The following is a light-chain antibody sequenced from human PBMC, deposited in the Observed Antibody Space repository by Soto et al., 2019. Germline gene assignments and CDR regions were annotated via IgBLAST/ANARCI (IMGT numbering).Light chain of an antibody. Sequence: QSVLTQPPSASGTPGQRVTISCSGSSSNIGRNTVNWYQQLPGTAPKLLIYSNNQRPSGVPDRFSGSKSGTSGSLAISGLQSGDEAGYYCAGWDDSLNGPVFGGGTKLTVL. J-gene: IGLJ2*01. CDR2: SNN. CDR3: AGWDDSLNGPV. CDR1: SSNIGRNT. V-gene: IGLV1-44*01.